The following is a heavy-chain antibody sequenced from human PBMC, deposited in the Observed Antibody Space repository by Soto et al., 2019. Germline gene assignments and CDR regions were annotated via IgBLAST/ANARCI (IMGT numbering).Heavy chain of an antibody. CDR3: ATESGSTYGYFDY. CDR1: GGSVTSDEDY. Sequence: LSLTCTVSGGSVTSDEDYWSWIRQSPGKGLEWIGYISNSGSTGDNPSLKTRLSMSVDRSKNQFTRRLTSVTAADTAVYFCATESGSTYGYFDYWGQGTQVTVSS. J-gene: IGHJ4*02. D-gene: IGHD4-17*01. CDR2: ISNSGST. V-gene: IGHV4-30-4*01.